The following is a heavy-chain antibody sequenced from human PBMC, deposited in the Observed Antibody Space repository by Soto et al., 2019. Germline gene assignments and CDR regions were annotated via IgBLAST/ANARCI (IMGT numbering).Heavy chain of an antibody. CDR1: GCTFSSYA. CDR3: ARGGGLGAFYDYVWGSYRPNSAKLKN. CDR2: ISYDGSNK. Sequence: GGSLRFSCAASGCTFSSYAMHWVRQAPGKGLEWVAVISYDGSNKYYADSVKGRFTISRDNSKNTLYLQMNSLRAEDTAVYYCARGGGLGAFYDYVWGSYRPNSAKLKNWGQGTLVTVSS. J-gene: IGHJ4*02. V-gene: IGHV3-30-3*01. D-gene: IGHD3-16*02.